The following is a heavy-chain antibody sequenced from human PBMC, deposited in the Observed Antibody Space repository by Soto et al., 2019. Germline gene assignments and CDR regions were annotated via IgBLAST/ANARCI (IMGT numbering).Heavy chain of an antibody. J-gene: IGHJ4*02. Sequence: QVQLQESGPGLVKPSQTLSLTCTVSGGSISSGGYYWNWIRQHPGKGLEWIGYIYYSGSTYYNPSLKSRVTISVDTSKNQFSLKLSSVTAADTAVYYCARGYYDFWSGYPKPELVYWGQGTLVTVSS. CDR3: ARGYYDFWSGYPKPELVY. D-gene: IGHD3-3*01. CDR2: IYYSGST. CDR1: GGSISSGGYY. V-gene: IGHV4-31*03.